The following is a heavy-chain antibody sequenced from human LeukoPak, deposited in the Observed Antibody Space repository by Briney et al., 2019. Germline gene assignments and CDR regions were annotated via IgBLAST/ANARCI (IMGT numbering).Heavy chain of an antibody. CDR1: GGSISSSSYY. CDR2: MYYSGST. D-gene: IGHD2-2*01. V-gene: IGHV4-39*02. Sequence: SETLSLTCTVSGGSISSSSYYWGWIRQPPGKGLEWIGSMYYSGSTYYNPSLNSRVTISVDTSKNQFSLKLSSVTAADTAVYYCAREEYCSSTSCYVPFQHWGQGTLVTASS. CDR3: AREEYCSSTSCYVPFQH. J-gene: IGHJ1*01.